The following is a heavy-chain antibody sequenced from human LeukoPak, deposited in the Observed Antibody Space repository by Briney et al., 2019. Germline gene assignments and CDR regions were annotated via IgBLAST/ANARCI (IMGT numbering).Heavy chain of an antibody. CDR3: ARSNLGSYDQSGYYHY. CDR1: GGSLSGYY. CDR2: IYISGNT. D-gene: IGHD3-22*01. V-gene: IGHV4-4*07. J-gene: IGHJ4*02. Sequence: SETLSLTCTVSGGSLSGYYWNWIRQPAGKGLEWIGRIYISGNTWYKPPLQSRVTMSVDTSKNQFSLKMSSLTAADTAVYYCARSNLGSYDQSGYYHYWGQGTRVTVSS.